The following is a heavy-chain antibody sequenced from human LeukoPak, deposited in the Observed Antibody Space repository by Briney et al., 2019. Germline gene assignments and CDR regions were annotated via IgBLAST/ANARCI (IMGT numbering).Heavy chain of an antibody. D-gene: IGHD6-19*01. CDR1: GFTFSSYA. Sequence: GSLRLSCAASGFTFSSYAMSWVRQAPGKGLEWVSTISGSGSSTYYADSVRGRFTISRDNAKNSLYLQMNSLRAEDTALYYCARDIVLIAVAVRGSFDIWGQGTMVTVSS. V-gene: IGHV3-23*01. CDR3: ARDIVLIAVAVRGSFDI. J-gene: IGHJ3*02. CDR2: ISGSGSST.